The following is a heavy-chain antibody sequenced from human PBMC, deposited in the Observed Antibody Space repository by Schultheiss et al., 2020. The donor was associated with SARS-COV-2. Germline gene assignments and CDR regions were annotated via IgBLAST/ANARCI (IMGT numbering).Heavy chain of an antibody. J-gene: IGHJ6*03. Sequence: GGSLRLSCAASGFTFSSYAMHWVRQAPGKGLEWVAVISYDGFKKYYADSVKGRFTISRDNSNNTLYLHMNSLRAEDTAVYYCARGGYYDFWKTFYYYYMDVWGKGTTVTVSS. CDR2: ISYDGFKK. CDR3: ARGGYYDFWKTFYYYYMDV. CDR1: GFTFSSYA. D-gene: IGHD3-3*01. V-gene: IGHV3-30-3*01.